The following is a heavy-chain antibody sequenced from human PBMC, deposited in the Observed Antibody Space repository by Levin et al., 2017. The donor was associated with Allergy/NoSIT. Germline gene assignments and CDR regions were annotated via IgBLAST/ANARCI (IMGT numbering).Heavy chain of an antibody. CDR2: INSDGSST. CDR3: ARGGITMVRGVIMNFDY. J-gene: IGHJ4*02. Sequence: PGGSLRLSCAASGFTFSSYWMHWVRQAPGKGLVWVSRINSDGSSTSYADSVKGRFTISRDNAKNTLYLQMNSLRAEDTAVYYCARGGITMVRGVIMNFDYWGQGTLVTVSS. CDR1: GFTFSSYW. V-gene: IGHV3-74*01. D-gene: IGHD3-10*01.